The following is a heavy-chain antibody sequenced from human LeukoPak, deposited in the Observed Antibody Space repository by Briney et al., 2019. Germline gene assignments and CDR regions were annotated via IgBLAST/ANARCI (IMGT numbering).Heavy chain of an antibody. CDR1: GFTFSSYR. J-gene: IGHJ5*02. D-gene: IGHD3-10*01. Sequence: GGPLRFSCAAFGFTFSSYRLSWVGQAPGKGREGVDNMKRNGSEKYYVDSVKGRFTISSDNAKNSLYLQMNSLRAEDTAVYYCARNMGYGSGSYDWFDPWGQGTLVTVSS. CDR2: MKRNGSEK. CDR3: ARNMGYGSGSYDWFDP. V-gene: IGHV3-7*01.